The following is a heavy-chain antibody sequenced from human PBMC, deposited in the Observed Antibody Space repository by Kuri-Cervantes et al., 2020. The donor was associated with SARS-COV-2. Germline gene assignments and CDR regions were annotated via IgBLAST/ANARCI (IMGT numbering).Heavy chain of an antibody. CDR2: IYYDGST. J-gene: IGHJ4*01. CDR1: GGSISSYC. CDR3: ARASTSFDD. V-gene: IGHV4-59*01. Sequence: ESLKISCTVSGGSISSYCWSWIRQPPGKGLEWIGHIYYDGSTNYKTSLKGRVTISLDTSKNQFSLKVDSVTAADTAVYYCARASTSFDDWGHGAPVTVSS.